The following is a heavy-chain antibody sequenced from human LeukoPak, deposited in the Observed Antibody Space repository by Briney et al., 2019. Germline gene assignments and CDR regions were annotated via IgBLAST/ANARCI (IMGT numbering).Heavy chain of an antibody. V-gene: IGHV1-69*05. J-gene: IGHJ1*01. CDR3: ASPGAAAGNSYFQH. D-gene: IGHD6-13*01. CDR2: IIPIFGTA. Sequence: SVKVSCKASGGTFSSYAISWVRQAPGQGLEWMGGIIPIFGTANYAQKFQGRVTFTTDESTSTAYMELSSLRSEDTAVYFCASPGAAAGNSYFQHWGQGTLVTVSS. CDR1: GGTFSSYA.